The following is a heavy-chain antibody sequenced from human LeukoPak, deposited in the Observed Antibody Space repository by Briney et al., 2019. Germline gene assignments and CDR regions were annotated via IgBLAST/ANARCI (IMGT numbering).Heavy chain of an antibody. CDR1: GFTFNDYY. CDR3: ATAGAGFDT. Sequence: GGSLRLSCAASGFTFNDYYMSWIRQAPGKGGEWLSYINIGGTNTHYADSVKGRFTISRDNDKKSLYLEMNNLRAEDPSVYYFATAGAGFDTWGQGGLVTVSS. CDR2: INIGGTNT. J-gene: IGHJ5*02. V-gene: IGHV3-11*01.